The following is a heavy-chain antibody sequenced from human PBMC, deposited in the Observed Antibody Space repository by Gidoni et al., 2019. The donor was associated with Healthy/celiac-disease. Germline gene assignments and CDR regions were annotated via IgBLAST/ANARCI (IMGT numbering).Heavy chain of an antibody. D-gene: IGHD6-13*01. CDR3: ARDLGSSSWSSYYYYYYGMDV. CDR2: ISSSGSTI. J-gene: IGHJ6*02. CDR1: GFTFSDYY. Sequence: QVQLVESGGGLVKPGGSLRLSCAASGFTFSDYYISWIRQAPGKGLEWVSYISSSGSTIYYADSVKGRFTISRDNAKNSLYLQMNSLRAEDTAVYYCARDLGSSSWSSYYYYYYGMDVWGQGTTVTVSS. V-gene: IGHV3-11*01.